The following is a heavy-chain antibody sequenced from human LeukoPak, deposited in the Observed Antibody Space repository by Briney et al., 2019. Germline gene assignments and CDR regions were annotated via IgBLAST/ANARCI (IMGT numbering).Heavy chain of an antibody. Sequence: SVKVSCKASGGTFSSYAISWVRQAPGQGLEWMGGIIPIFGTANYAQKFQGRVTITADESTSTAYMELSSLRSEDTAVYYCARDPGRRGYSYLNAFDIWGQGTMATVSS. D-gene: IGHD5-18*01. CDR3: ARDPGRRGYSYLNAFDI. CDR2: IIPIFGTA. V-gene: IGHV1-69*13. CDR1: GGTFSSYA. J-gene: IGHJ3*02.